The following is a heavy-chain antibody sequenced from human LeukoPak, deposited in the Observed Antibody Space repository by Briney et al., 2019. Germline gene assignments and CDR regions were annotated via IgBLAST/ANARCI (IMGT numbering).Heavy chain of an antibody. V-gene: IGHV1-24*01. J-gene: IGHJ5*02. CDR1: GYTLTELS. D-gene: IGHD6-19*01. CDR3: ATDEAGGWFDP. CDR2: FDPEDGET. Sequence: ASGKVSCKVSGYTLTELSMHWVRQAPGKGLELMGGFDPEDGETIYAQKFQGRVTMTEDTSTDTAHMELSSLRSEDTAVYYCATDEAGGWFDPWGQGTLATVSS.